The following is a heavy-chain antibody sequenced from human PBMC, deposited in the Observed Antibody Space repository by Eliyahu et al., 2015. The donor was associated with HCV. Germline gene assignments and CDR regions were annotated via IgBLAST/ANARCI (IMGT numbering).Heavy chain of an antibody. CDR2: IWYDGSNK. Sequence: QVQLVESGGGVVQPGRSXRLSCAASGFTFSSYGMHWVRQAPGKGLEWVAVIWYDGSNKYYADSVKGRFTISRDNSKNTLYLQMNSLRAEDTAVYYCARARELTYFDYWGQGTLVTVSS. J-gene: IGHJ4*02. CDR1: GFTFSSYG. V-gene: IGHV3-33*01. CDR3: ARARELTYFDY. D-gene: IGHD1-26*01.